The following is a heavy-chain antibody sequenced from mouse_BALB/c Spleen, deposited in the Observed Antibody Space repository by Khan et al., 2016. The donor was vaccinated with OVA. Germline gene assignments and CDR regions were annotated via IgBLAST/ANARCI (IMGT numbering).Heavy chain of an antibody. V-gene: IGHV3-8*02. D-gene: IGHD2-10*01. CDR1: GDSITSGF. Sequence: EVQLQESGPSLVQPSQTLSLTCSVTGDSITSGFWSWIRKFPGNILEYMGYMIYSGYTYYNPSLKGRFSITRHTSKNQYYLQLNSVTTEDTATYYCARAAYKYAIAYWGQGTVVTCAA. CDR2: MIYSGYT. CDR3: ARAAYKYAIAY. J-gene: IGHJ3*01.